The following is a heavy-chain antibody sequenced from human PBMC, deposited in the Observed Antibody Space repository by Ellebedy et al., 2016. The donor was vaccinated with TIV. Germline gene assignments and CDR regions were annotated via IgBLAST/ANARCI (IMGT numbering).Heavy chain of an antibody. Sequence: AASVKVSCKASVNTFINYYPHWFRHAPGQGLEWIGIIRPSDSVQKLQERVSMTRDTSTNTVFMELSNLKSDDTAVYYCATEIPQSYYFDYWGQGTLVTVSS. CDR2: IRPSDS. J-gene: IGHJ4*02. D-gene: IGHD2-2*02. CDR1: VNTFINYY. CDR3: ATEIPQSYYFDY. V-gene: IGHV1-46*04.